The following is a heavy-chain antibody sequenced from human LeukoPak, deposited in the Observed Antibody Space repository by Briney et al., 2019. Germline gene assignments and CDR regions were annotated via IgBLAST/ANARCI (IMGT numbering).Heavy chain of an antibody. V-gene: IGHV4-61*02. D-gene: IGHD2-21*01. CDR3: AKDVHMDY. J-gene: IGHJ4*02. Sequence: SEALSLTCTVSGGSISSGSYYWSWIRQPAGKGLEWIGRIYTSGSTNYNPSLKGRVTMSVDTSKNQFSLKLSSVTAADTAVYYCAKDVHMDYWGQGTLVTVSS. CDR1: GGSISSGSYY. CDR2: IYTSGST.